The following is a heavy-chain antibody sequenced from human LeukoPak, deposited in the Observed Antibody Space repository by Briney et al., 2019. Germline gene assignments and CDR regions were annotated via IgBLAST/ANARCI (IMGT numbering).Heavy chain of an antibody. J-gene: IGHJ6*02. V-gene: IGHV3-30*02. CDR2: TRYDGNGK. Sequence: TGEPLRLSCVASGVTFSSYGMHWVRRAPGEGLEWVAFTRYDGNGKYYADSVKGRFTISRDNSKNTLYLQMNSLRAEDTAVYYCAKDKSRGYSYYYYYGMDVWGQGTTVTVSS. CDR3: AKDKSRGYSYYYYYGMDV. CDR1: GVTFSSYG. D-gene: IGHD5-18*01.